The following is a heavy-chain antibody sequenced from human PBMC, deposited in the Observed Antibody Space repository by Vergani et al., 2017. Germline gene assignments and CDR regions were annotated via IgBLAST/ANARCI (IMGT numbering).Heavy chain of an antibody. CDR2: INPNSGGT. D-gene: IGHD6-13*01. CDR3: ARDLWYSSSWYNSGVGGMDV. Sequence: QVQLVQSGAEVKKPGASVKVSCKASGYTFTGYYMHWVRQAPGQGLEGMGWINPNSGGTNYAQKLQGRVTMTRDTSISTAYMEMSRLRSDDTAVYYCARDLWYSSSWYNSGVGGMDVWGQGTTVTVSS. V-gene: IGHV1-2*02. CDR1: GYTFTGYY. J-gene: IGHJ6*02.